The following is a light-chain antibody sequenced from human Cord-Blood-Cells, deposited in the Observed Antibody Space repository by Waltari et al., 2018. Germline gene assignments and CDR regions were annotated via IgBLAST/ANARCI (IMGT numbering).Light chain of an antibody. CDR3: SSYAGSNNWV. J-gene: IGLJ3*02. Sequence: QSALTLPPSASASPRPSGTIPCTSTSSHVGVYNNVSWYHQHPGQAPKLIIYEDSKRPSGVPDLFAASKSASAASLTACGLQAEEDADYYCSSYAGSNNWVFGGGTKLTVL. V-gene: IGLV2-8*01. CDR2: EDS. CDR1: SSHVGVYNN.